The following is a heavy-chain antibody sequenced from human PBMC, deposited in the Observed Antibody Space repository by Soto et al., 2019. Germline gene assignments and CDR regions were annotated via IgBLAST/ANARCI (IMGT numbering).Heavy chain of an antibody. V-gene: IGHV3-23*01. J-gene: IGHJ6*02. CDR3: GKGRSYYYYYGVDV. D-gene: IGHD1-26*01. Sequence: GGSLRLSCAASGFTFSSCAMGWVRQALGKGLEWVSDIIDSGGSTYYADAVKGRFTISRDNSKSTLYLQMNSLRAEDTAVYYCGKGRSYYYYYGVDVWGQGTTVTVSS. CDR2: IIDSGGST. CDR1: GFTFSSCA.